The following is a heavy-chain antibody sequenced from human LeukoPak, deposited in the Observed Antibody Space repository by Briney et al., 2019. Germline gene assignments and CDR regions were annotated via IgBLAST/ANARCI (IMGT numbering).Heavy chain of an antibody. CDR3: ARSLRVGATTPYYYYYYMDV. D-gene: IGHD1-26*01. CDR2: IYTSGST. J-gene: IGHJ6*03. Sequence: SQTLSPTCTVSGGSISSGSYYWSWIRQPAGKGLEWIGRIYTSGSTNYNPSLKSRVTISVDTSKNQFSLKLSSVTAADTAVYYCARSLRVGATTPYYYYYYMDVWGKGTTVTVSS. CDR1: GGSISSGSYY. V-gene: IGHV4-61*02.